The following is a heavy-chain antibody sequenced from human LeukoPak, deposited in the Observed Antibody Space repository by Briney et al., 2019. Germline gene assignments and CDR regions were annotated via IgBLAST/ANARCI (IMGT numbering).Heavy chain of an antibody. CDR2: ISSSGSTI. D-gene: IGHD6-6*01. CDR3: ARLRSSSFYYNYMDV. V-gene: IGHV3-48*04. J-gene: IGHJ6*03. Sequence: GGSLRLSCAASGFTFSSYTMNWVRQAPGKGLEWVSYISSSGSTIYYADSVKGRFTISRDNAKNSLYLQMNSLRAEDTAVYYCARLRSSSFYYNYMDVWGKGTTVTVSS. CDR1: GFTFSSYT.